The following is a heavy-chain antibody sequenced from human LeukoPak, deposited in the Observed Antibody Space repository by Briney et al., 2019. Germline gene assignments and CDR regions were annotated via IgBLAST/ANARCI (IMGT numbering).Heavy chain of an antibody. CDR3: ARDWASEYYYYYGMDV. CDR1: GFTFSSYW. D-gene: IGHD3-10*01. V-gene: IGHV3-7*03. CDR2: IKQDGSEK. Sequence: GGSLRLSCAASGFTFSSYWMSWVRQAPGKGLEWVANIKQDGSEKYYVDSVKGRFTISRDNAKNSLYLQMNSLRAEDTAVYYCARDWASEYYYYYGMDVWGKGTTVTVSS. J-gene: IGHJ6*04.